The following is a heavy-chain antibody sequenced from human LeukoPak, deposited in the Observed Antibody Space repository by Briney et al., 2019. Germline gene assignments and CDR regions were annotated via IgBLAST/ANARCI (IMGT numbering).Heavy chain of an antibody. Sequence: SVKVSCKASGGTFSSYAISWVRQAPGQGLEWMGGIIPIFGTANYAQKFQGRVTITADKSTSTAYMELSSLRSEDTAVYYCARDSSGNTYYYYYYMDVWGKGTTVTVSS. CDR3: ARDSSGNTYYYYYYMDV. CDR1: GGTFSSYA. CDR2: IIPIFGTA. D-gene: IGHD6-6*01. J-gene: IGHJ6*03. V-gene: IGHV1-69*06.